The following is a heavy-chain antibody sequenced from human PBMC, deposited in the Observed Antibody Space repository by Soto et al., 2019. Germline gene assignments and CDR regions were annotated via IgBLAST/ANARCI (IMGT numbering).Heavy chain of an antibody. CDR3: ARGSVQRLAPYIFQH. CDR1: GGSFSGYY. V-gene: IGHV4-34*01. D-gene: IGHD6-25*01. Sequence: KTSETLSLTCAVYGGSFSGYYWSWIRQPPGKGLEWIGEINHSGSTNYNPSLKSRVTISVDTSKNQFSLKLSSVTAADTAVYYCARGSVQRLAPYIFQHWGQGTLVTVSS. J-gene: IGHJ1*01. CDR2: INHSGST.